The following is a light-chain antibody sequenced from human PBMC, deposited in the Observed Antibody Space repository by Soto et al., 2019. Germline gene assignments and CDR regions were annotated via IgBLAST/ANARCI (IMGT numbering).Light chain of an antibody. Sequence: DIQMTHSPSTLSASVGDRVTITCRASQSISSWLAWYQQKPGKAPKLLIYDASSLESGVPSRFSGSGSGTEFTLAISSLQPDDCATDDYQQDNSYSRYTFGQGPKMEIK. CDR3: QQDNSYSRYT. V-gene: IGKV1-5*01. J-gene: IGKJ2*01. CDR1: QSISSW. CDR2: DAS.